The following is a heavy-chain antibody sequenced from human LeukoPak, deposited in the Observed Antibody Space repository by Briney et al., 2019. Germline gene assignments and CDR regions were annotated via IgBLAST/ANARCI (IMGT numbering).Heavy chain of an antibody. V-gene: IGHV4-4*02. D-gene: IGHD2-2*01. J-gene: IGHJ3*02. Sequence: PSETLSLTCTVSDASISSSNWWTWVRQPPGEALEWIGEIYHAGSTKYNPSLKSRLTISVDKSNNSFSLSLTSVTAADTAMYYCARRVPAAGYAPPALAFDIWGQGTMVTVSS. CDR2: IYHAGST. CDR3: ARRVPAAGYAPPALAFDI. CDR1: DASISSSNW.